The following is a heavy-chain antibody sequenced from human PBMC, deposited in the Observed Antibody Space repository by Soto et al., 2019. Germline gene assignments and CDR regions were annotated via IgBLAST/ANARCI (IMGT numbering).Heavy chain of an antibody. CDR3: ARDQMTMIVVVSDAFDI. CDR2: LSYDGSHK. D-gene: IGHD3-22*01. CDR1: GFTFSSYA. Sequence: QVQLVESGGGVVQAGRSLRLSCAASGFTFSSYAMHWVRQAPGKGLEWVAGLSYDGSHKYADSVKGRFTISRDNSKNTVYLQMNSLRPEDTAVYYCARDQMTMIVVVSDAFDIWGQGTMVTVSS. V-gene: IGHV3-30*04. J-gene: IGHJ3*02.